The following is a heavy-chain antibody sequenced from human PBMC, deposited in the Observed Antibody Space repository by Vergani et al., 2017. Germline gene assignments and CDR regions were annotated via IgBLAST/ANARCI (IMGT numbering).Heavy chain of an antibody. CDR1: GGSISSSSYY. CDR2: IYYSGST. Sequence: QVQLQQWGAGLLKPSETLSLTCTVSGGSISSSSYYWGWIRQPPGKGLEWIGSIYYSGSTYYNPSLKSRVTISVDTSKNQFSLKLSSVTAADTAVYYCARGDSSSSYDYWGQGTLVTVSS. D-gene: IGHD6-6*01. V-gene: IGHV4-39*07. CDR3: ARGDSSSSYDY. J-gene: IGHJ4*02.